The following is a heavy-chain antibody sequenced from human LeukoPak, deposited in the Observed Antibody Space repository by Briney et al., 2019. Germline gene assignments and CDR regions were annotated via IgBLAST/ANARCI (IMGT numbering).Heavy chain of an antibody. CDR3: ARRGNYYGSGSNNWFDP. D-gene: IGHD3-10*01. V-gene: IGHV3-30*02. Sequence: GGSLRLSCAASGFIFNTYGLHWVRQAPGKGLEWVAFIRYNGNDNYYTDSVKGRFTISRDNSKNTLYLQMNSLRAEDTAVYYCARRGNYYGSGSNNWFDPWGQGTLVTVSS. J-gene: IGHJ5*02. CDR2: IRYNGNDN. CDR1: GFIFNTYG.